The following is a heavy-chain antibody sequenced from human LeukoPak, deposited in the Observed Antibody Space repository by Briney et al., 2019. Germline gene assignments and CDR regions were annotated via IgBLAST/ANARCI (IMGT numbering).Heavy chain of an antibody. V-gene: IGHV4-59*08. D-gene: IGHD3-10*01. J-gene: IGHJ4*02. CDR2: ISYSGTT. Sequence: SETLSLTCTVSGGSVNNSYWTWIRQPPGKGLEWVGYISYSGTTSYNPSLKSRVTISVDTSKNQFSLKLNSVTAAGTAVYYCATGSRSPFNFDYWGQGTLVIVSS. CDR1: GGSVNNSY. CDR3: ATGSRSPFNFDY.